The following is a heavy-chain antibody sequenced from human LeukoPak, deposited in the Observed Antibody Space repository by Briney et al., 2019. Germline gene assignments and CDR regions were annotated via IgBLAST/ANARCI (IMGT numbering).Heavy chain of an antibody. CDR2: IYYSGST. V-gene: IGHV4-39*07. CDR3: ARVSIAAAKFDP. J-gene: IGHJ5*02. D-gene: IGHD6-13*01. CDR1: GSISSSSHY. Sequence: PSETLSLTCNGGSISSSSHYWGWIRQPPGKGLEWIGSIYYSGSTYYNPSLKSRVTISVDTSKNQFSLKLSSVTAADTAVYYCARVSIAAAKFDPWGQGTLVTVSS.